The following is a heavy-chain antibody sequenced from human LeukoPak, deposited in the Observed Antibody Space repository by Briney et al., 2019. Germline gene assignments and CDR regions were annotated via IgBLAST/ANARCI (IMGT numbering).Heavy chain of an antibody. Sequence: ASVKVSCKASGYTFTSYGISWVRQAPGQGLEWMGWISAYNGNTNYAQKLQGRVTMTTDTSTSTAYMELRSLRSDDTAVYYCARDSQYYGSGSTYFDYWGQGTLVTVSS. D-gene: IGHD3-10*01. CDR2: ISAYNGNT. CDR3: ARDSQYYGSGSTYFDY. J-gene: IGHJ4*02. CDR1: GYTFTSYG. V-gene: IGHV1-18*01.